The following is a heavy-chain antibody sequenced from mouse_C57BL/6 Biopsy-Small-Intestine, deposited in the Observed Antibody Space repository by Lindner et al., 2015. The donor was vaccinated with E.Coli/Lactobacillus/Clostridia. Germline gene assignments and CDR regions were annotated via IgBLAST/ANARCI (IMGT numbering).Heavy chain of an antibody. CDR3: ARRGLYYGNYFDY. Sequence: VQLQESGPELVKPGDSVKISCKASGYSFTGYFMNWVKQNHGKSLEWIGVINPKNGDTLYNQEFKGKATLTVDKSSSTAYMELRSLTSEDTAVYYCARRGLYYGNYFDYWGQGTTLTVSS. D-gene: IGHD2-1*01. V-gene: IGHV1-20*01. CDR1: GYSFTGYF. J-gene: IGHJ2*01. CDR2: INPKNGDT.